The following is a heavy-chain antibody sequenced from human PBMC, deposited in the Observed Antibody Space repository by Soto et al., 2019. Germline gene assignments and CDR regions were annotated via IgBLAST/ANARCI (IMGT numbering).Heavy chain of an antibody. Sequence: SETLSLTCTVSGGSISSYYWSWIRQPPGKGLEWIGYIYYSGSTNYNPSLKSRVTISVDTSKNQFSLKLSSVTAADTAVYYCARNTYDSSAHYYYYGMDVWGQGTTVTVSS. CDR1: GGSISSYY. D-gene: IGHD3-22*01. J-gene: IGHJ6*02. CDR3: ARNTYDSSAHYYYYGMDV. CDR2: IYYSGST. V-gene: IGHV4-59*01.